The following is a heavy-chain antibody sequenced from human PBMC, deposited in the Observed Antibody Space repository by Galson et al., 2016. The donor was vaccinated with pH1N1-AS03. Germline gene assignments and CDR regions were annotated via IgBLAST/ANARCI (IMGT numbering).Heavy chain of an antibody. CDR1: GFTFPGYG. V-gene: IGHV3-30*02. J-gene: IGHJ4*02. Sequence: SLRLSCAASGFTFPGYGMHWVRQAPGKGLEWVAFIQYDESYKNYAGSVRGRFTISRDISRSTLFLQMNSLRIDDTAVYFCVKEDGLGGQRDYWGRGTLVTVS. CDR3: VKEDGLGGQRDY. CDR2: IQYDESYK. D-gene: IGHD2-15*01.